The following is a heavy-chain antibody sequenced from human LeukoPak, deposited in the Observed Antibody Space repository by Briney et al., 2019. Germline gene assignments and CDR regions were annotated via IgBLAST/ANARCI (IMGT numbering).Heavy chain of an antibody. J-gene: IGHJ4*02. D-gene: IGHD3-10*01. CDR2: IYHTGNT. CDR3: ARGNYGSGSYYVVDFDY. Sequence: SETLSLTCSVSNDSIRNYYWSWIRQPPGKALEWIGYIYHTGNTNYNPSLRSRLTMSIDTSKNQFSLNLNSVTAADTAVYYCARGNYGSGSYYVVDFDYWGQGTLVTVSS. V-gene: IGHV4-59*01. CDR1: NDSIRNYY.